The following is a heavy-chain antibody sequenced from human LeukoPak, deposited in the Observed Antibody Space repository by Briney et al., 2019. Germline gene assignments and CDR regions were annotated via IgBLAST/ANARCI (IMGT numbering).Heavy chain of an antibody. D-gene: IGHD4-17*01. J-gene: IGHJ5*02. CDR3: ARENYGVP. CDR2: IIPGSGGT. CDR1: GYTFTVYY. V-gene: IGHV1-2*06. Sequence: ASVKVSCKASGYTFTVYYIHWVRQAPGQGLEWMGRIIPGSGGTNYAQKFQGRVTMTRDTSINTAYMELSRLTSDDTAVYYCARENYGVPWGQGTLVTASS.